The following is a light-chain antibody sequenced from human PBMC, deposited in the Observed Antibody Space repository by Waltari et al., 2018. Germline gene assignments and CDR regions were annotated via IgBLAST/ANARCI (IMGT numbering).Light chain of an antibody. V-gene: IGKV1D-12*01. Sequence: DIQMTQSPSSVSASVGDTVTITCRASQGISIWLAWYQQKAGRTPKLLIYAASSLESGVPSRFSGSGSGTDFTLTITSLQPEDFATYYCQQAYYFPFTFGGGTKAEI. CDR2: AAS. J-gene: IGKJ4*01. CDR3: QQAYYFPFT. CDR1: QGISIW.